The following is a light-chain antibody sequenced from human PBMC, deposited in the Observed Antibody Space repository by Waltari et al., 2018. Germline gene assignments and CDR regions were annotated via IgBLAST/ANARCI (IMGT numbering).Light chain of an antibody. CDR2: WAS. Sequence: DIVMTQSPDSLAVSLGERATINCKSRQSVLYSANNKNYLAWYQTKPGQPPKLLIYWASTRESGVPDRFSGSGSGTDFTLTISSLQAEDVAVYYCQQYYSTPPTFGQGTKVEIK. CDR1: QSVLYSANNKNY. J-gene: IGKJ1*01. V-gene: IGKV4-1*01. CDR3: QQYYSTPPT.